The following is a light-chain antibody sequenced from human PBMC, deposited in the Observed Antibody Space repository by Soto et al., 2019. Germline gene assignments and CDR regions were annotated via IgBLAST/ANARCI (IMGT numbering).Light chain of an antibody. J-gene: IGLJ3*02. CDR3: ETWDSNTRV. CDR1: SGHSSYI. Sequence: QLVLTQSSSASASLGSSVKLTCTLSSGHSSYIIAWHQQQPAKAPRYLMKLEGSGSYNKGSGVPDRFSGSSSGADRYLTISNLQFEDEADYYCETWDSNTRVFGGGTKVTVL. CDR2: LEGSGSY. V-gene: IGLV4-60*02.